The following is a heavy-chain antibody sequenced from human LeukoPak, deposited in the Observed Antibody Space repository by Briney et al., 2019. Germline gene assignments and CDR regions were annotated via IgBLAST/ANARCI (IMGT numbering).Heavy chain of an antibody. CDR1: DDTFNNHD. CDR2: VNSYNGNT. J-gene: IGHJ4*02. V-gene: IGHV1-18*01. CDR3: ARDQGGGGSCDY. D-gene: IGHD2-15*01. Sequence: ASVKVSCKASDDTFNNHDNSWVRQAPGQGLQWLGWVNSYNGNTNYAQELQGRVTMTIDTSTGTAHMELRSLTSDDTAVYYCARDQGGGGSCDYWGQGTLVTVSS.